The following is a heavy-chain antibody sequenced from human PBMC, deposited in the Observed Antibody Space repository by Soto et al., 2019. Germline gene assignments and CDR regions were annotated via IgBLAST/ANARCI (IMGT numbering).Heavy chain of an antibody. V-gene: IGHV3-30*04. CDR3: ARDSYDSSGNFDL. D-gene: IGHD3-22*01. Sequence: GGSLRLSCAASGFTFSSYAMHWVRQAPGKGLEWVAVISYDGSNKYYADSVKGRFTISRDNSKNTLYLQMNSLRAEDTAVYYWARDSYDSSGNFDLWGRGTLVTVSS. CDR1: GFTFSSYA. J-gene: IGHJ2*01. CDR2: ISYDGSNK.